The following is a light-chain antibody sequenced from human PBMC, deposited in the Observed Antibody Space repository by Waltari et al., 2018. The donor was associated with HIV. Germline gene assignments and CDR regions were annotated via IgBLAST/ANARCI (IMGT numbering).Light chain of an antibody. J-gene: IGLJ3*02. CDR2: EDS. Sequence: SYELTQPPSVSVSPGQTARITCSGDALPKKYAYWYQQRSGQAPVLVLYEDSKRPSGIPERCSGSSSGTMVTLTISGAQVEDEADYYCYSTDITSHQRVFGGGTKLTVL. CDR3: YSTDITSHQRV. CDR1: ALPKKY. V-gene: IGLV3-10*01.